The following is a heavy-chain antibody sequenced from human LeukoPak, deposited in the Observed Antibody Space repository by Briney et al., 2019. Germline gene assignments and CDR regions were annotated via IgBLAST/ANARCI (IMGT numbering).Heavy chain of an antibody. CDR2: ISYDGNNK. Sequence: GGSLRLSRAASGFTFSNYAMHWVRQAPGKGLEWVAAISYDGNNKYYADSVKGRFTVSRENPKNTLYLQIIRLRTEDTAVYYCTRDRGYGGNSPLGYWGQGTLVTVSS. J-gene: IGHJ4*02. CDR1: GFTFSNYA. V-gene: IGHV3-30-3*01. D-gene: IGHD4-23*01. CDR3: TRDRGYGGNSPLGY.